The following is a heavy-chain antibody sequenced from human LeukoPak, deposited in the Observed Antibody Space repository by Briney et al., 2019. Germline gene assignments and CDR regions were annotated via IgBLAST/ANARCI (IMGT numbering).Heavy chain of an antibody. Sequence: GGSLRLSCAASGFTFSSFGMHWVRQAPGKGLEWVAVISYDGSNKYYADSVKGRFTISRDNSKNTLYLQMNSLRAEDTAVYFCARQSGGFYGSSGYYSDSWGQGTLVTVSS. CDR3: ARQSGGFYGSSGYYSDS. J-gene: IGHJ4*02. CDR2: ISYDGSNK. V-gene: IGHV3-30*03. D-gene: IGHD3-22*01. CDR1: GFTFSSFG.